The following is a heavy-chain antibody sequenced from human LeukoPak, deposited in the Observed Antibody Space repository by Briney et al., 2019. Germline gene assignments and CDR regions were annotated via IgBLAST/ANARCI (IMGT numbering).Heavy chain of an antibody. CDR1: GGSFSGYY. Sequence: PSETLSLTCAVYGGSFSGYYWSWIRQPPGKGLEWIGEINHSGSTNYNPSLKSRVTISVDTSKNQFSLKLSSVTAADTAVYYCARGQTIAAAGTFDYWGQGTLVTVSS. V-gene: IGHV4-34*01. CDR3: ARGQTIAAAGTFDY. D-gene: IGHD6-13*01. J-gene: IGHJ4*02. CDR2: INHSGST.